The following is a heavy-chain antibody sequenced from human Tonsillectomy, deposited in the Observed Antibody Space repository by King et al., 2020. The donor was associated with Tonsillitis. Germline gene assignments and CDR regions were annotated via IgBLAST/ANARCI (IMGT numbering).Heavy chain of an antibody. CDR1: GFTFSSYA. V-gene: IGHV3-64D*06. CDR3: VKEFLRRSFPFNDCSRTSFYPYYFDY. CDR2: ISSNGGST. Sequence: VQLVESGGGLVQPGGSLRLSCSASGFTFSSYAMHWVRQAPGKGLEYVSAISSNGGSTYYADSVKGRFTISRDNSKNTLYLQMSSLRAEDTAVYYCVKEFLRRSFPFNDCSRTSFYPYYFDYWGQGTLVTVSS. J-gene: IGHJ4*02. D-gene: IGHD2-2*01.